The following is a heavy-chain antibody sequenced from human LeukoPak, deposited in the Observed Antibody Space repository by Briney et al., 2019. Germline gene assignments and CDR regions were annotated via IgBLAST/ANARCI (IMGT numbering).Heavy chain of an antibody. CDR2: IKFDGSWT. Sequence: GGSVRLSCAASVFSFSRNWMHWVRQAPWKGLVWVSRIKFDGSWTNYVDSVKGRFTISRDNAKSTLYLQMNSLRAEDTGVYYCVRDGDGYNFDNWGQGTLVTVSS. V-gene: IGHV3-74*01. CDR1: VFSFSRNW. D-gene: IGHD5-24*01. CDR3: VRDGDGYNFDN. J-gene: IGHJ4*02.